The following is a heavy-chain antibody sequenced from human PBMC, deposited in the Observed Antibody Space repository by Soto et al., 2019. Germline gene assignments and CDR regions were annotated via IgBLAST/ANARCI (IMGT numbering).Heavy chain of an antibody. V-gene: IGHV1-2*04. Sequence: QVQLVQSGAEVKKPGASVKVSCKASGYTFTGYYMHWVRQAPGQGLEWMGWINPNSGGTNYAQKVQGWVTMTRDTSISTAYMELSRLRSDDTAVYYCARDGGGSYLTYYFDYWGQGTLVTVSS. CDR2: INPNSGGT. CDR3: ARDGGGSYLTYYFDY. J-gene: IGHJ4*02. D-gene: IGHD1-26*01. CDR1: GYTFTGYY.